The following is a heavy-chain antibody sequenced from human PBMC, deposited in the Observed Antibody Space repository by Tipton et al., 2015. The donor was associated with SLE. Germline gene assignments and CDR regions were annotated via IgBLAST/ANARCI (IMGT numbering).Heavy chain of an antibody. Sequence: TLSLTCAVSGYSISGGYYWGWIRQPPGKGLEWIGSIYHSGSTYYNPSLKSRVTISVDTSKNQFSLKLSSVTAADTAVYYCARPYDSSGDDAFDIWGQGTMVTVSS. D-gene: IGHD3-22*01. CDR2: IYHSGST. V-gene: IGHV4-38-2*01. CDR1: GYSISGGYY. J-gene: IGHJ3*02. CDR3: ARPYDSSGDDAFDI.